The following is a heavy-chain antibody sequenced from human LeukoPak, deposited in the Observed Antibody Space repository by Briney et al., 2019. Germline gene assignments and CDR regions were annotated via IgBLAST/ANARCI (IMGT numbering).Heavy chain of an antibody. CDR1: GFTFSSYA. V-gene: IGHV3-30-3*01. CDR2: ISYDGSNK. CDR3: AKGSMVRGVIPLIDY. D-gene: IGHD3-10*01. J-gene: IGHJ4*02. Sequence: GGSLRLSCAASGFTFSSYAMHWVRQAPGKGLEWVAVISYDGSNKYYADSVKGRFTISRDSSKNTLYLQMNSLRAEDTAVYYCAKGSMVRGVIPLIDYWGQGTLVTVSS.